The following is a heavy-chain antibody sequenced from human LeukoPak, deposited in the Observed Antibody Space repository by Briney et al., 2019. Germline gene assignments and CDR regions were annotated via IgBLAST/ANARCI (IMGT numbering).Heavy chain of an antibody. V-gene: IGHV4-59*01. J-gene: IGHJ6*03. D-gene: IGHD4-17*01. CDR2: IYYSGTT. CDR3: ARVQADGDYVGYYYYYMDV. CDR1: GGSISSYY. Sequence: SETLSLTCTVSGGSISSYYWSWIRQPPGKGLEWIGYIYYSGTTNYNPSLKRRVTISVDTSKNQFSLKLSSVTAADTAVYYCARVQADGDYVGYYYYYMDVWGKGTTVTVSS.